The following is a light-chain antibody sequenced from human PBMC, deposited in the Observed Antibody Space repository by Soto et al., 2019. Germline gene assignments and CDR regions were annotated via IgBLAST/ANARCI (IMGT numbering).Light chain of an antibody. CDR3: QQRSNWPIT. J-gene: IGKJ5*01. CDR1: QNVVSN. Sequence: ERVMTQSPATLSVSPGERATLSCRASQNVVSNLAWYQQKPGQAPRLLIFGASNRATGIPARFSGSGSGTDFTLTISSLEPEDFAVYYCQQRSNWPITFGQGTRLEIK. CDR2: GAS. V-gene: IGKV3-11*01.